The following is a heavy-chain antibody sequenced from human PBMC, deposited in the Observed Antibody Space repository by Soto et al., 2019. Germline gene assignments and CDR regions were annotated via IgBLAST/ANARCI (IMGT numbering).Heavy chain of an antibody. D-gene: IGHD3-3*01. CDR3: ARDFAYFDS. CDR2: VYHTGRT. J-gene: IGHJ4*02. Sequence: SETLSLTCTVSGGSFKSGSYSWSWIRQPPGKGLEWIGYVYHTGRTSYNPSLKSRVSISMDTSKNQFSLSLDSVTAAETAVYFCARDFAYFDSWGQGTMVTVS. V-gene: IGHV4-61*01. CDR1: GGSFKSGSYS.